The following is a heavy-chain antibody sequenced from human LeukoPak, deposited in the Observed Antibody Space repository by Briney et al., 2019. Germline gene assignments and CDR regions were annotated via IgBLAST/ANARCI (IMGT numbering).Heavy chain of an antibody. CDR3: AHRPLYYYDSSGLSVSAEYFQH. J-gene: IGHJ1*01. CDR1: WFSVSTSGGG. V-gene: IGHV2-5*02. D-gene: IGHD3-22*01. Sequence: SGPTLGKPTQTLTLTYKLCWFSVSTSGGGGGWVGESAEKDLGWLALIKWVDDKRYSPSLKNRLTITKDNSKNQVVLIMTNMDPVDTATYYCAHRPLYYYDSSGLSVSAEYFQHWGQGTLVTVSS. CDR2: IKWVDDK.